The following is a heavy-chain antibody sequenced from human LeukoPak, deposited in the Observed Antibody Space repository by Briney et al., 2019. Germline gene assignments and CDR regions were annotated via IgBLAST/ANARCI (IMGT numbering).Heavy chain of an antibody. Sequence: SETLSLTCTVSGGSISSGDYYWSWIRQPPGKGLEWIEYIYYSGSTYYNPSLKSRVTISVDTSKNQFSLKLSSVTAADTAVYFCARNWGSSPSDYWGQGTLVTVSS. CDR1: GGSISSGDYY. J-gene: IGHJ4*02. V-gene: IGHV4-30-4*02. D-gene: IGHD7-27*01. CDR3: ARNWGSSPSDY. CDR2: IYYSGST.